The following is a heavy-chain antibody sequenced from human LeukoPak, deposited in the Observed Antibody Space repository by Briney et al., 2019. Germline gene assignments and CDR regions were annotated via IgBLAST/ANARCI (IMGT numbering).Heavy chain of an antibody. V-gene: IGHV1-69*05. CDR1: GGTFSSYA. Sequence: SVKVSCKASGGTFSSYAISWVRRAPGQGLEWMGGIIPIFGTANYAQKFQGRVTITTDESTSTAYMELSSLRSEDTAVYYCARVRIAAAGHFDYWGQGTLVTVSS. D-gene: IGHD6-13*01. J-gene: IGHJ4*02. CDR3: ARVRIAAAGHFDY. CDR2: IIPIFGTA.